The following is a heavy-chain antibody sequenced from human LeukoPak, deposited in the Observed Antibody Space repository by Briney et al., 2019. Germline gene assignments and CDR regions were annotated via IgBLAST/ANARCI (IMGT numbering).Heavy chain of an antibody. V-gene: IGHV3-7*01. J-gene: IGHJ4*02. CDR3: ARKYYDYWSGYSIPFDH. Sequence: GGSLRLSCVASGFTSSNYWMSWVRQAPGKGLEWVANIKRDGSEKYYVDSVKGRFTISRDNAKNSLYLQMNSLRAEDTAVYYCARKYYDYWSGYSIPFDHWGQGILVTVSS. D-gene: IGHD3-3*01. CDR2: IKRDGSEK. CDR1: GFTSSNYW.